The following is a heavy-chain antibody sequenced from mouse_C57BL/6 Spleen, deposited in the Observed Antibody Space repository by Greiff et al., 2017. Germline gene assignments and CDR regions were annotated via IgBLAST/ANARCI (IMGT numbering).Heavy chain of an antibody. D-gene: IGHD2-5*01. V-gene: IGHV1-42*01. Sequence: VQLQQSGPELVKPGASVKISCKASGYSFTGYYMNWVKQSPEKSLEWIGEINPSTGGTTYNQKFKAKATLTVDKSSSTAYMQLKSLTSEDSAVYYCARTYDSNYGYFDYWGQGTTLTVSS. CDR1: GYSFTGYY. CDR2: INPSTGGT. J-gene: IGHJ2*01. CDR3: ARTYDSNYGYFDY.